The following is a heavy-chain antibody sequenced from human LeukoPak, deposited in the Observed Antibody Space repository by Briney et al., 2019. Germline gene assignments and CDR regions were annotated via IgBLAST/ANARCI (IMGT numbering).Heavy chain of an antibody. CDR3: ATGPPGYCSINGCSFNY. CDR1: GFTFSSYW. D-gene: IGHD2-2*01. CDR2: IQRDGSEK. Sequence: GGSLRLSCAASGFTFSSYWMSWVRQAPGKGLEWVANIQRDGSEKYYADSVKGRFSISRDNAKTSLYLQMNSLRAEDTAVYYCATGPPGYCSINGCSFNYWGQGILVTVSS. J-gene: IGHJ4*02. V-gene: IGHV3-7*01.